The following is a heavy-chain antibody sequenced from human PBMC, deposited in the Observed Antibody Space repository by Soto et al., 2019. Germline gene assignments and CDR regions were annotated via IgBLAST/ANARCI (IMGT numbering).Heavy chain of an antibody. J-gene: IGHJ3*02. Sequence: EVQLVESGGGLVQPGGSLRLSCAASGFTVSSNYMSWVRQAPGKGLEWVSVIYSGGSTYYADSVKGRSTISRDNSKNTLYLQMNSLRAEDTAVYYCARALLPHDAFEIWGQGTMVTVSS. V-gene: IGHV3-66*01. CDR3: ARALLPHDAFEI. CDR1: GFTVSSNY. CDR2: IYSGGST.